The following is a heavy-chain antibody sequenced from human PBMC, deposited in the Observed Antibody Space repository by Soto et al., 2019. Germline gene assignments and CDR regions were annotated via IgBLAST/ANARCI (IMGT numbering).Heavy chain of an antibody. D-gene: IGHD1-7*01. V-gene: IGHV1-18*01. CDR2: VSGYNGNT. CDR3: ARAGELPYYYYGMDV. CDR1: GYTFTTSG. Sequence: QVQLVQSGGEVKKPGASVKVSCKASGYTFTTSGVSWVRQAPGQGLEWMGWVSGYNGNTKYEEKFHARVTMTTDTSTSTAYLELRSLTTDDTAVSYCARAGELPYYYYGMDVWGQGTTVIVSS. J-gene: IGHJ6*02.